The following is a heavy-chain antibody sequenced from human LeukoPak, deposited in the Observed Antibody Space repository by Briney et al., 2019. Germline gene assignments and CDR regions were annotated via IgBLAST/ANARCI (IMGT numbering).Heavy chain of an antibody. Sequence: EASVKVSCKASGGTFSSYAISWVRQAPGQGLEWMGGIIPIFGTANYAQKFQGRVTITADESTSTAYMELSSLRSEDTAVYYCARSITMPHYYYYGMDVWGQGTTVTVSS. J-gene: IGHJ6*02. CDR2: IIPIFGTA. D-gene: IGHD3-10*01. CDR3: ARSITMPHYYYYGMDV. CDR1: GGTFSSYA. V-gene: IGHV1-69*13.